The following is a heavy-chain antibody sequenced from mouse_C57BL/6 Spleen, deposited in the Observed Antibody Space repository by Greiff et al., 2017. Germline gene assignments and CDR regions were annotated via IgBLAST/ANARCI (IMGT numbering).Heavy chain of an antibody. Sequence: VQLKESGAELVKPGASVKLSCTASGFNITDYYMHWVKQRTEQGLEWIGRIDPEDGETKYAPKFQGKATITADTSSNTAYLQLSSLTSEDTAVYYGARNYDYDGGYWYFDVWGTGTTVTVSS. D-gene: IGHD2-4*01. CDR2: IDPEDGET. CDR3: ARNYDYDGGYWYFDV. J-gene: IGHJ1*03. V-gene: IGHV14-2*01. CDR1: GFNITDYY.